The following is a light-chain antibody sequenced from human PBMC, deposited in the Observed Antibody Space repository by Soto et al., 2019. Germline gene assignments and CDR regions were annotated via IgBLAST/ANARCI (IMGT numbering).Light chain of an antibody. CDR2: DVS. CDR1: SSDIGGDNY. J-gene: IGLJ1*01. CDR3: SSYSSITTLV. Sequence: QSVLTQPASVSGSPGQSITVSCTGSSSDIGGDNYVSWYQQHPDKAPKLVLYDVSHWPSGISDRFSGSKSGNTASLTISGLQAEDEAHYYCSSYSSITTLVFGTGTKLTVL. V-gene: IGLV2-14*03.